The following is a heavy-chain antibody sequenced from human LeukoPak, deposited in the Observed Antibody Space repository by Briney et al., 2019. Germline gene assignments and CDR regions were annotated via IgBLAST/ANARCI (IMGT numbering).Heavy chain of an antibody. CDR2: ISGSGGST. V-gene: IGHV3-23*01. D-gene: IGHD2-15*01. Sequence: PGGSLRLSCAASGFTFSTYAMSWVRQAPGKGLELVSAISGSGGSTYYADSVKGRFTISRDNSKSTLFLQMNSLRAEDTAVYYCAKRGSDYVVVVAATNFDSWGQGTLVTVSS. CDR1: GFTFSTYA. CDR3: AKRGSDYVVVVAATNFDS. J-gene: IGHJ4*02.